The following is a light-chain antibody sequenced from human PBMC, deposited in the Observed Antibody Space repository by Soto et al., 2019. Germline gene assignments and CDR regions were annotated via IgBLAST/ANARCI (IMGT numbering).Light chain of an antibody. CDR3: AAWDGSLSAWV. Sequence: QSVLTQPPSTTGTPGQRVTTSFSGRTSNIGYNFVYWYQHLPGTAPKLLIYRNDERPSGVPDRFSGSKSGTSASLAISGLRSEDEADYYCAAWDGSLSAWVFGGGTKVTVL. CDR2: RND. V-gene: IGLV1-47*01. J-gene: IGLJ3*02. CDR1: TSNIGYNF.